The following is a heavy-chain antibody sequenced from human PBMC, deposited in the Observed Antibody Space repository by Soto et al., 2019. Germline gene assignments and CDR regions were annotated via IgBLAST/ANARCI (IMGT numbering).Heavy chain of an antibody. Sequence: GGSLRLSCAASGFTFSSYSMNWVRQAPGKGLEWVSYISSSSSTIYYADSVKGRFTISRDNAKNSLYLQMNSLRAEDTAVYYCARDRDDYGDYVEDYWGQGTLVTVSS. D-gene: IGHD4-17*01. V-gene: IGHV3-48*01. CDR3: ARDRDDYGDYVEDY. CDR1: GFTFSSYS. CDR2: ISSSSSTI. J-gene: IGHJ4*02.